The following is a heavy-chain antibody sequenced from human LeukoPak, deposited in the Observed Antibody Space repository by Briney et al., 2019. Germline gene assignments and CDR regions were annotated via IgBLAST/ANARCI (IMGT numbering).Heavy chain of an antibody. D-gene: IGHD4-23*01. Sequence: VASVTVSCKASGYTFTSYGISWVRQAPGQGLEWMGWIGAYNGNTNYAQKLQGRVTMTTDTSTITAYMQLRSLRSDDTAVYYCAVHQTTVVTGVGAFDIWGQGTMVTVSS. CDR3: AVHQTTVVTGVGAFDI. CDR1: GYTFTSYG. V-gene: IGHV1-18*01. J-gene: IGHJ3*02. CDR2: IGAYNGNT.